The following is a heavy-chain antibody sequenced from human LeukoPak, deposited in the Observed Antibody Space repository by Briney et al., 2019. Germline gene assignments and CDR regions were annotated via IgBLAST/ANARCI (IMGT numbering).Heavy chain of an antibody. CDR3: ARGDYYYYGMDV. CDR2: IYYSGST. V-gene: IGHV4-59*01. CDR1: GGSISSYY. Sequence: SETLSLTCTVSGGSISSYYWSWIRQPPGKGLEWIGYIYYSGSTNYNPSLKSRVTISVDTSKNQFSLNLTSVTAADAAMYYCARGDYYYYGMDVWGQGTKVTLSS. J-gene: IGHJ6*02.